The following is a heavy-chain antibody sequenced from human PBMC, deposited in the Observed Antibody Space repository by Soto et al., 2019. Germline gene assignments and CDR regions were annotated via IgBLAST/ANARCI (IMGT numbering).Heavy chain of an antibody. CDR2: IRSKANSYAT. CDR1: GFTFSGSA. V-gene: IGHV3-73*01. J-gene: IGHJ4*02. Sequence: GGSLRLSCAASGFTFSGSAMHWVRQAPGKGLEWVGRIRSKANSYATAYAASVKGRFTISSDDSKNTAYLQMNSLKTEDTAVYYCTRVSSSWYTDGFDYWGQGTLVTVSS. CDR3: TRVSSSWYTDGFDY. D-gene: IGHD6-13*01.